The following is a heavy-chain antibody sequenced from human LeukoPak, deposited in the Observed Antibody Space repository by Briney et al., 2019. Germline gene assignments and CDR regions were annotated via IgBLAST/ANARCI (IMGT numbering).Heavy chain of an antibody. Sequence: SETLSLTCAVYGGSFSGYYWSWIRQPPGKGLEWIGEINHRGIIDYNPSLKSRVTISVDTSKNHFSLKLSSVTAADMAVYYCARGFCSSTSCDASDAFDVWGQGTMVTVSS. CDR2: INHRGII. CDR3: ARGFCSSTSCDASDAFDV. CDR1: GGSFSGYY. V-gene: IGHV4-34*01. D-gene: IGHD2-2*01. J-gene: IGHJ3*01.